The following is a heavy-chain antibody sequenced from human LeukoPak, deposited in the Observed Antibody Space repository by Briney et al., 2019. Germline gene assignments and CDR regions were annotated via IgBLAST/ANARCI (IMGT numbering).Heavy chain of an antibody. CDR3: ARHLGTYSSSAFQH. CDR2: IYPGDSDT. V-gene: IGHV5-51*01. Sequence: GESLKISCKGSEYSFTNYWIGWVRQMPGKGLEWMGIIYPGDSDTRYSPSFQGQVTISADKSISTAYLQWSSLKASDTAMYYRARHLGTYSSSAFQHWGQGTPVIVSS. CDR1: EYSFTNYW. J-gene: IGHJ1*01. D-gene: IGHD6-13*01.